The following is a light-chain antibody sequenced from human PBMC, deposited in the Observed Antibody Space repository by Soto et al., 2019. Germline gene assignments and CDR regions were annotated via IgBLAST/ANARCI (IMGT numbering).Light chain of an antibody. CDR3: QQYNSYSRT. J-gene: IGKJ1*01. V-gene: IGKV1-5*01. CDR1: QGVSDW. Sequence: DIQITQSPSSVSASVGYSVTITCRAIQGVSDWVAWYQQKPGEAPKLLIYGSSSLLSGVPSRFSGSGSGTEFTLTISSLQPDDFATYYCQQYNSYSRTFGQGTK. CDR2: GSS.